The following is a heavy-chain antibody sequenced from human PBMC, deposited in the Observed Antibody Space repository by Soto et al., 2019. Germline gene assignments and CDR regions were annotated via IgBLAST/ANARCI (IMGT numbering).Heavy chain of an antibody. V-gene: IGHV3-30-3*01. CDR1: GFTFSSYA. CDR2: ISYDGSNK. Sequence: PGGSLRLSCAASGFTFSSYAMHWVRQAPGKGLEWVAVISYDGSNKYYADSVKGRFTISRDNSKNTLYLQMNSLRAEDTAVCYCARDLGGAAAGNLGMDVWGQGTTVTVSS. J-gene: IGHJ6*02. CDR3: ARDLGGAAAGNLGMDV. D-gene: IGHD6-13*01.